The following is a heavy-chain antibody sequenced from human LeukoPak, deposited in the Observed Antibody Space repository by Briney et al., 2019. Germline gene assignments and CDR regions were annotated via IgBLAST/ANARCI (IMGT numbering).Heavy chain of an antibody. D-gene: IGHD6-19*01. CDR1: GDSVSSNSAA. CDR3: ARGGSGSYYYYYYGMDV. J-gene: IGHJ6*02. Sequence: SRTLSLTCAISGDSVSSNSAAWNWIRQSPSRGLEWLGRTYYRSKWYNDYAVSVKSRITINPDTSKNQFSLQLNSVTPEDTAVYYCARGGSGSYYYYYYGMDVWGQGTTVTVSS. V-gene: IGHV6-1*01. CDR2: TYYRSKWYN.